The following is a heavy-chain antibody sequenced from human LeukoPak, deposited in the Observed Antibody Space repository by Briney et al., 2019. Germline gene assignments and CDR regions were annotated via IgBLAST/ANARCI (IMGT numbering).Heavy chain of an antibody. J-gene: IGHJ4*02. CDR2: IYYSGST. Sequence: SETLSLTCTVSGGSISSSSYYWGWIRQPPGKGLEWIGSIYYSGSTYYNPSLKSRVTISVYTSKNQFSLKLSSVTAADTAVYYCARLSPFSDYWGQGTLVTVSS. CDR1: GGSISSSSYY. CDR3: ARLSPFSDY. V-gene: IGHV4-39*01.